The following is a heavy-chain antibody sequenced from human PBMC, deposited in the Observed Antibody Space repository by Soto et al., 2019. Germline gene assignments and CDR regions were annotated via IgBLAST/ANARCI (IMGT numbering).Heavy chain of an antibody. CDR2: IRGSGGST. CDR3: AGSSSPIFDY. J-gene: IGHJ4*02. CDR1: GFAFDNYP. D-gene: IGHD6-13*01. Sequence: GGSLRLSCAASGFAFDNYPMNWARQAPGKGLEWVSAIRGSGGSTFYADSVQGRLTISRDNSENTLYLHMNSLRAEDTAVYYCAGSSSPIFDYWGQGTLVTVSS. V-gene: IGHV3-23*01.